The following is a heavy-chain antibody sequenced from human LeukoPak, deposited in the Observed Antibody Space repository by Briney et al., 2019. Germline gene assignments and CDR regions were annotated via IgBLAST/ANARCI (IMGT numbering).Heavy chain of an antibody. V-gene: IGHV1-2*04. J-gene: IGHJ2*01. CDR1: GYTFTGYY. Sequence: ASVKVSCKASGYTFTGYYMHWVRQAPGQGLEWMGWINPNSGGTNYAQKFQGWVTMTRDTSISTAYMELSRLRSDDTAVYYCAREPQQLGRWYFDLWGRGTLVTVSS. D-gene: IGHD6-13*01. CDR3: AREPQQLGRWYFDL. CDR2: INPNSGGT.